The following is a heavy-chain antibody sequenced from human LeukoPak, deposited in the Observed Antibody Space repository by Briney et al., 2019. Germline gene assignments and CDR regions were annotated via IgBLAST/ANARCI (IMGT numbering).Heavy chain of an antibody. Sequence: GGSLRLSCAASGFTFSSYGMHWVRQAPGKGLEWVAFIRYDGSIKYYADSVQGRFTISRDNSKITLYLQMNSLRVEDTAVYYCAKDSAIFGVVAYYFDYWGQGTLVTVSS. CDR2: IRYDGSIK. CDR3: AKDSAIFGVVAYYFDY. CDR1: GFTFSSYG. D-gene: IGHD3-3*01. J-gene: IGHJ4*02. V-gene: IGHV3-30*02.